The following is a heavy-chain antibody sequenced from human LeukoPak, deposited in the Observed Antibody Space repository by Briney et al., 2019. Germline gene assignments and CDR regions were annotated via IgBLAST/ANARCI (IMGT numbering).Heavy chain of an antibody. CDR1: GFTFSNYI. Sequence: GGSLRLSCTASGFTFSNYITHWVRQAPGKGLEWVAVTSSDESIKIYADSVKGRFTISRDNSKNTLYLQMNSLRAEDTAVYYCARGSGYSYSFTGRERTKSRLDYWGQGTLVTVSS. CDR3: ARGSGYSYSFTGRERTKSRLDY. J-gene: IGHJ4*02. D-gene: IGHD5-18*01. CDR2: TSSDESIK. V-gene: IGHV3-30*04.